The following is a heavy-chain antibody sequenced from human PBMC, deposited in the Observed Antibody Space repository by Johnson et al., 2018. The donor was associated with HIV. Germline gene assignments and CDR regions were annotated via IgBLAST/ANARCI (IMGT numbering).Heavy chain of an antibody. CDR1: GFTFSSYG. V-gene: IGHV3-NL1*01. D-gene: IGHD2-21*02. Sequence: QVQLVESGGGVVQPGRSLRLSCAASGFTFSSYGMHWVRQAPGKGLEWVSVINTGGCTYYADSVKGRFTISRDNSKNMLYLQMNSLRAEDTAVYYCASWGGDCRDAFDIWGQGTMVTVSS. CDR2: INTGGCT. J-gene: IGHJ3*02. CDR3: ASWGGDCRDAFDI.